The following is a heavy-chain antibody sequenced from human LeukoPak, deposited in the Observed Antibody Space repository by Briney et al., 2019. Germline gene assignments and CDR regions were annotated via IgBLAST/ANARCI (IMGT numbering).Heavy chain of an antibody. V-gene: IGHV1-2*04. CDR1: GYTFTSYD. Sequence: GASVKVSCKTSGYTFTSYDINWVRQAPGQGLEWMGWINPYSGDTKYAQKFQGWVTMTRDTSISTAYMALNRLRSDDTAVYYCARAYCGGDCYSSFDYWGQGALVTVSS. CDR3: ARAYCGGDCYSSFDY. CDR2: INPYSGDT. J-gene: IGHJ4*02. D-gene: IGHD2-21*02.